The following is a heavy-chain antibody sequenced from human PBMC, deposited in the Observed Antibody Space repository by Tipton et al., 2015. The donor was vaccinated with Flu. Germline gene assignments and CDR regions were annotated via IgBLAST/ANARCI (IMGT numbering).Heavy chain of an antibody. CDR2: IGTAGDT. J-gene: IGHJ3*02. Sequence: SLRLSCAASGFTFSSYDMHWVRQATGKGLEWVSAIGTAGDTYYPGSVKGRFTISRENAKNSLYLQMNSLRAGDTAVYYCARLSPRSDAFDIWGQGTMVTVSS. CDR1: GFTFSSYD. CDR3: ARLSPRSDAFDI. V-gene: IGHV3-13*01.